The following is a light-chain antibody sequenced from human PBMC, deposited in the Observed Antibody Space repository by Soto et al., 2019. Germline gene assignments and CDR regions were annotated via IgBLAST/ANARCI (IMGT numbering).Light chain of an antibody. V-gene: IGLV2-14*01. CDR3: FSFTTNRTHV. Sequence: QSVLTQPDSLSGSPGQSITISCTGTSSDIGAYAYVSWFQQHPGKAPKLMISEVNNRPSGVSNRFSGSKSGNTAYLTISGLQVEDEAEYFCFSFTTNRTHVFGTGSKVTVL. CDR2: EVN. CDR1: SSDIGAYAY. J-gene: IGLJ1*01.